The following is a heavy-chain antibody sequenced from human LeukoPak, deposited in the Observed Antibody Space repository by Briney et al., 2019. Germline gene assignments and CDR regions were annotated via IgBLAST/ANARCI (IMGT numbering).Heavy chain of an antibody. Sequence: GGSHRLSCAASGFTFSNAWMSWVRQAPGKGLEWVGRIKNKTDGGTTDYAAPVKGRFTISRDDSKNTLYLQMNSLKTEDTAVYYCTTDNVLRYFDWSPDYWGQGTLVTVSS. J-gene: IGHJ4*02. CDR2: IKNKTDGGTT. D-gene: IGHD3-9*01. CDR3: TTDNVLRYFDWSPDY. CDR1: GFTFSNAW. V-gene: IGHV3-15*01.